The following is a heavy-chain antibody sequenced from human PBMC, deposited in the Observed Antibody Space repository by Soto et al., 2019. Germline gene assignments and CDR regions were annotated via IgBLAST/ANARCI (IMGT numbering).Heavy chain of an antibody. CDR2: ITSRSDTL. Sequence: GGSLRLSCEGSRFTFSAYAMNWVRQAPGKGLEWVSYITSRSDTLYYADSVKGRFTISRDNAKNSVYLQMNNLRDGDTAVYYCARDWDIVILSVPIPNYNYGMDVWGQGTTVTVSS. CDR1: RFTFSAYA. V-gene: IGHV3-48*02. J-gene: IGHJ6*02. CDR3: ARDWDIVILSVPIPNYNYGMDV. D-gene: IGHD2-15*01.